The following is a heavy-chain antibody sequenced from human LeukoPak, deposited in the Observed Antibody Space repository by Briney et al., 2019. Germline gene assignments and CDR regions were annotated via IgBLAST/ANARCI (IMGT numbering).Heavy chain of an antibody. V-gene: IGHV1-46*01. J-gene: IGHJ4*02. CDR2: INPSGGST. CDR3: ARSASIRTYYFDY. D-gene: IGHD1-1*01. CDR1: GYTFTSYY. Sequence: ASVKVSCKASGYTFTSYYMHWVRQAPGQGLEWMGIINPSGGSTSYARKFQGRVTMTRDMSTSTVYMELSSLRSEDTAVYYCARSASIRTYYFDYWGQGTLVTVSS.